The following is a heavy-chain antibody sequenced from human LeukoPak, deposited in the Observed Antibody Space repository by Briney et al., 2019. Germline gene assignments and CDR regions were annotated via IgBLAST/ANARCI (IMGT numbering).Heavy chain of an antibody. CDR1: GYTFTGYY. CDR3: ARWNDYGDYGLDY. V-gene: IGHV1-2*06. J-gene: IGHJ4*02. Sequence: ASVKVSCKASGYTFTGYYMHWVRQAPGQGLEWMGRINPNSGGTNYAQKFQGRVTMTRDTSISTAYMELSRLRSDDTAVYYCARWNDYGDYGLDYWGQGTLVTVSS. D-gene: IGHD4-17*01. CDR2: INPNSGGT.